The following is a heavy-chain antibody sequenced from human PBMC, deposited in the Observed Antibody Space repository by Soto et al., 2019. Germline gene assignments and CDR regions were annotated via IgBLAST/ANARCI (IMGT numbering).Heavy chain of an antibody. Sequence: GGSLRLSCAASGFTFSSYAMSWVRQAPGKGLEWVSAISGSGGSTYYADSVKGRFTISRDNSKNTLYLQMNSLRAEDTAVYYCAKVEHSSSWTEYYYYGMDVWGQGTTVTVSS. D-gene: IGHD6-13*01. CDR2: ISGSGGST. CDR1: GFTFSSYA. V-gene: IGHV3-23*01. J-gene: IGHJ6*02. CDR3: AKVEHSSSWTEYYYYGMDV.